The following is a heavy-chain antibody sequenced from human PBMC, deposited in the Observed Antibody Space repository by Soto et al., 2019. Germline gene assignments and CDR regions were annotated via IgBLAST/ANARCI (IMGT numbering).Heavy chain of an antibody. D-gene: IGHD2-15*01. CDR1: GFTFSSYA. V-gene: IGHV3-30-3*01. CDR2: ISYDGSNK. CDR3: ARGGSFGWWYDY. J-gene: IGHJ4*02. Sequence: QVQLVESGGGVVQPGRSLRLSCAASGFTFSSYAMHWVRQAPGKGLEWVAVISYDGSNKYYADSVKGRFIISRDNSKNALYLQMNSLRAEDTAVYYCARGGSFGWWYDYWGQGTLVTVSS.